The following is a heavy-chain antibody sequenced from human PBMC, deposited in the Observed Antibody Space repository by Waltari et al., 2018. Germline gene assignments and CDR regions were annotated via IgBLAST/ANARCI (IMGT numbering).Heavy chain of an antibody. J-gene: IGHJ4*02. CDR3: AKDAFGNTYLDH. CDR1: GFSLGTYG. Sequence: QVQLVESGGGVVQPGMSLRLSCAASGFSLGTYGMHWVRQAPGKGLEWVALIFVGGGDSFDADSVRGRFTISRDNSKNTLYLDINSLRLDDTAIYYCAKDAFGNTYLDHWGQGTLVTVSS. D-gene: IGHD3-10*01. V-gene: IGHV3-30*19. CDR2: IFVGGGDS.